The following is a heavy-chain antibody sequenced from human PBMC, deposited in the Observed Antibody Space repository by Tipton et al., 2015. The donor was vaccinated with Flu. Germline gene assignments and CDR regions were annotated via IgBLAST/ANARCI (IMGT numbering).Heavy chain of an antibody. J-gene: IGHJ3*01. Sequence: QVQLVQSGAEVRKPGASVKVSCKASGYTFTNYDINWVRQATGQGLEWMGWMSPNTGNTGYAQKFQGRVTMTRDRSTGTVHMDLNSLRSDDTAMYYCARDKGNGTYTFDVWGQGTMVTVSS. CDR3: ARDKGNGTYTFDV. D-gene: IGHD1-1*01. CDR1: GYTFTNYD. CDR2: MSPNTGNT. V-gene: IGHV1-8*01.